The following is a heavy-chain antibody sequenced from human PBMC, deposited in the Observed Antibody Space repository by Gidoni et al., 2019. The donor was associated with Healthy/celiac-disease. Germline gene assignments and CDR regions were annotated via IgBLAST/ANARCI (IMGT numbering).Heavy chain of an antibody. D-gene: IGHD1-26*01. Sequence: QVQLVQSGAEVKKPGASVKVSCKASGYTFTGYYMHWVRQAPGQGLEWMGWINPNSGGTNYAQKFQGWVTMTRDTSISTAYMELSRLRSDDTAVYYCARNFLPDSGSQIGMDVWGQGTTVTVSS. CDR1: GYTFTGYY. V-gene: IGHV1-2*04. J-gene: IGHJ6*02. CDR2: INPNSGGT. CDR3: ARNFLPDSGSQIGMDV.